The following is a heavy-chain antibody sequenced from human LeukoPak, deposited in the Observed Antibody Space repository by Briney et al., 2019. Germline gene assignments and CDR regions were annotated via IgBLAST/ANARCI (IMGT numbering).Heavy chain of an antibody. CDR2: IWYDGSNK. J-gene: IGHJ4*02. D-gene: IGHD4-11*01. CDR1: GSTFSSYG. V-gene: IGHV3-33*01. Sequence: PGRSLRLSCAASGSTFSSYGMHWVRQAPGKGLEWVAVIWYDGSNKYYADSLKGRFTISRDNSKNTLYLQMNSLRAEDTAVYYCATLYSTFDYWGRGTLVTVSS. CDR3: ATLYSTFDY.